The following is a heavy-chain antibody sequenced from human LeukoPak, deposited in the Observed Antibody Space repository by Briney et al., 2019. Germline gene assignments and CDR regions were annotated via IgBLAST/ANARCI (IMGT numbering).Heavy chain of an antibody. V-gene: IGHV1-8*01. CDR3: ARGPHQYYGSGSNDDY. D-gene: IGHD3-10*01. J-gene: IGHJ4*02. CDR1: GYTFTSYD. Sequence: AASVKVSCKASGYTFTSYDINWVRQATGQGLEWMGWMNPNSGNTGYAQKFQGRVTMTRNTSISTAYMELSSLRSEDTAVYYCARGPHQYYGSGSNDDYWGQGTLVTVSS. CDR2: MNPNSGNT.